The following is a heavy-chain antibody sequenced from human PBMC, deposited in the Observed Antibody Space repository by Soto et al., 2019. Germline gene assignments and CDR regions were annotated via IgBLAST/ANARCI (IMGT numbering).Heavy chain of an antibody. D-gene: IGHD1-1*01. CDR2: IWYDGSNK. Sequence: GGSLRLSCAASGFTFSSYGMHWVRQAPGKGLEWVAVIWYDGSNKYYADSVKGRFTISRDNSKNTLYLQMNSLRAEDTAVYYCARDQGQLGDFYYYYGMDVWGQGTTVTVSS. V-gene: IGHV3-33*01. CDR1: GFTFSSYG. CDR3: ARDQGQLGDFYYYYGMDV. J-gene: IGHJ6*02.